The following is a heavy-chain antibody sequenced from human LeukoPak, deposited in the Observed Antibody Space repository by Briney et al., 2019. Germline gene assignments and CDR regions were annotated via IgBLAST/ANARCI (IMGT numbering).Heavy chain of an antibody. V-gene: IGHV3-74*01. Sequence: PGGSLRLSCAASGFTFSSYWMHWVRHAPGKGLVWVSRINSDGSSTSYADSVKGRFTISRDNAKNTLYLQMNSLRAEDTAVYYCARGTTQNTYYYDSSALAVVWGQGTLVTVSS. D-gene: IGHD3-22*01. CDR3: ARGTTQNTYYYDSSALAVV. CDR1: GFTFSSYW. J-gene: IGHJ4*02. CDR2: INSDGSST.